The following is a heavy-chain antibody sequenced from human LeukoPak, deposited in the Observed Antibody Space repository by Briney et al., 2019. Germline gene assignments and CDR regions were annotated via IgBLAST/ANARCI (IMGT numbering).Heavy chain of an antibody. Sequence: GGSLRLSCVAFGFTFSSYEMNWVRQAPGKGLEWISYIKTRGSTTFYADSVKGRFTIYRDNAKNSLYLQMNSLRAEDMAVYYCARDPPGTVTNDYWGQGTLVTVSS. CDR1: GFTFSSYE. CDR2: IKTRGSTT. CDR3: ARDPPGTVTNDY. D-gene: IGHD4-17*01. V-gene: IGHV3-48*03. J-gene: IGHJ4*02.